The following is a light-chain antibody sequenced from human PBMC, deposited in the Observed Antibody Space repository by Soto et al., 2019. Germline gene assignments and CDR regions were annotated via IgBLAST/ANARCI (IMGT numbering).Light chain of an antibody. Sequence: EIVLTQSPATLSLSPGERATLSCRASQSVSSYLAWYQQKPGQAPRLLIYDASTRATGIPARFSGSGSGTEFTLTISSLEPEDFAVYYCQQHSNWPPITFGQGTRLEIK. J-gene: IGKJ5*01. CDR1: QSVSSY. CDR3: QQHSNWPPIT. V-gene: IGKV3-11*01. CDR2: DAS.